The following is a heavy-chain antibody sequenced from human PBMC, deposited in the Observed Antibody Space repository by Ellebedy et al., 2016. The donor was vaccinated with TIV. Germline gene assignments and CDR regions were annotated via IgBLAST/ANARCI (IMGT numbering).Heavy chain of an antibody. D-gene: IGHD3-22*01. J-gene: IGHJ3*02. CDR3: TTTMYYYDSGGYPTGDVLDI. Sequence: PGGSLRLSCAASGFTFRNVWLNWVRQAPGKGLEGVGRIKSKADGETTDYAAPVKGRFTISRDDSKNTLYLQMDSLKNEDTAVYYCTTTMYYYDSGGYPTGDVLDIWGRGTIVTVSS. CDR1: GFTFRNVW. CDR2: IKSKADGETT. V-gene: IGHV3-15*07.